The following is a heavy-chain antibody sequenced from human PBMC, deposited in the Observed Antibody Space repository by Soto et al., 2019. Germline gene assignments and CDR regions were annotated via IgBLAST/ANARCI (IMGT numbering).Heavy chain of an antibody. J-gene: IGHJ5*02. D-gene: IGHD1-7*01. V-gene: IGHV4-30-4*01. Sequence: QVQLQESGPGLVKPSQTLSLTCTVTGGSINSGDYYWTWIRQPPGKGLEWIGYIFYSGDTYYNPSLKSRVTRSVDTSNNQFSLKLTSLTAADTDVYYCARDHNWNYAGGNWCDPGGQGTLDAVSS. CDR1: GGSINSGDYY. CDR3: ARDHNWNYAGGNWCDP. CDR2: IFYSGDT.